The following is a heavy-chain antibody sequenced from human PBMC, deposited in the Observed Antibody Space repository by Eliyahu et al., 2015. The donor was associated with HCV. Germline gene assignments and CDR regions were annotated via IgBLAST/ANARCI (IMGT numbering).Heavy chain of an antibody. Sequence: EVQLVESGGGLVQPGGSLRLSCAASGFTFSXYWMPWXRQAPGKGLVWVSRINXXGSSTSYAXSVKGRXTISRDNAKNTLYLQMNSLRAEDTAVYYCARDDDNWNYSPFDYWGQGTLVTVSS. V-gene: IGHV3-74*01. CDR3: ARDDDNWNYSPFDY. D-gene: IGHD1-7*01. J-gene: IGHJ4*02. CDR1: GFTFSXYW. CDR2: INXXGSST.